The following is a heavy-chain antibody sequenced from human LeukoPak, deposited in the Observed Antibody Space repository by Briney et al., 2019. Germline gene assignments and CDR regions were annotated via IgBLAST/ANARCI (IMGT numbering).Heavy chain of an antibody. D-gene: IGHD1-26*01. CDR1: GFTFGDYA. V-gene: IGHV3-23*01. CDR2: ISSGGGST. J-gene: IGHJ4*02. Sequence: GGSLRLSCTASGFTFGDYAMSWVRQAPGKGLEWVSAISSGGGSTYYADSVKGRFTISRDNSKNTLYLQMNSLRAEDTAVYYCAKGGAGSIFDYWGQGTLVTVSS. CDR3: AKGGAGSIFDY.